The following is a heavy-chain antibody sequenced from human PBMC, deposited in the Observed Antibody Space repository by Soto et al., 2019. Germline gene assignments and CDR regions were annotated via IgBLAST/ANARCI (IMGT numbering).Heavy chain of an antibody. CDR3: AKSPSLAYYGMDV. CDR1: GYTFTSYY. CDR2: INPSGGST. J-gene: IGHJ6*02. D-gene: IGHD6-13*01. V-gene: IGHV1-46*01. Sequence: ASVKVSCKASGYTFTSYYMHWVRQAPGQGLEWMGIINPSGGSTSYAQKFQGRVTMTRDTSTSTVYMELSSLRSEDTAVYYRAKSPSLAYYGMDVWGQGTTVTAP.